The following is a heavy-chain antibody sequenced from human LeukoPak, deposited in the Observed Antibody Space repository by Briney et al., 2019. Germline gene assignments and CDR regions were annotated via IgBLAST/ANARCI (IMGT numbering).Heavy chain of an antibody. CDR1: GFTFSSYA. D-gene: IGHD5-18*01. CDR2: ITASGGNT. V-gene: IGHV3-23*01. Sequence: GGSLRLSCAASGFTFSSYAMGWVRQAPGKGLEWVSAITASGGNTYYADSVKGRFTISRDNSKNTLYLQVNSLRAEDTAVYYCAKGNGYSYGRYYFDYWGQGTLVNVSS. J-gene: IGHJ4*02. CDR3: AKGNGYSYGRYYFDY.